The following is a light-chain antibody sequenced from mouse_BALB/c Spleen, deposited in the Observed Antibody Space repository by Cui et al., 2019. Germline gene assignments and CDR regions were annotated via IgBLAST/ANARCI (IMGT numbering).Light chain of an antibody. J-gene: IGKJ4*01. Sequence: EIVLTQSPTTMAASAGKKITITASASSSISSNYWHWYQQKPGFSPKLLIYRTPNLASGVPARFSGSGSGTSYSLTIGTMEAEDVATYYCQQGSSIPRITFGSGTKLEIK. CDR3: QQGSSIPRIT. CDR2: RTP. CDR1: SSISSNY. V-gene: IGKV4-91*01.